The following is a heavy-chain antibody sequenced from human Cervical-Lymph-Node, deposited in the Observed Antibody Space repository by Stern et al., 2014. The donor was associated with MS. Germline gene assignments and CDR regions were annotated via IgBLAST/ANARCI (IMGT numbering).Heavy chain of an antibody. Sequence: EDQLVESGGSLIQPGGSLRLSCAASGFTVSSNYMTWVRQAPGKGLEWVSVIYSDGSTYYADSVRGRFTISRDNSKNTLYLQMNSLRAEDTAVYYCARVTTKSDYWGQGTLVTVSS. J-gene: IGHJ4*02. CDR2: IYSDGST. V-gene: IGHV3-53*01. D-gene: IGHD1-1*01. CDR1: GFTVSSNY. CDR3: ARVTTKSDY.